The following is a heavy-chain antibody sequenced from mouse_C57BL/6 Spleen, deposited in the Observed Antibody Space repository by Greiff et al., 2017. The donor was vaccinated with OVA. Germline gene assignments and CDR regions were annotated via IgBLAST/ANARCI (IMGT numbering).Heavy chain of an antibody. CDR1: GYTFTSYW. Sequence: QVQLQQPGAELVKPGASVKLSCKASGYTFTSYWMQWVKQRPGQGLEWIGEIDPSDSYTNYNQKFKGKATLTVDTSSSTAYMQLSSLTSEDSAVYYCARGGDVGFDYWGQGTTPTVSS. J-gene: IGHJ2*01. D-gene: IGHD3-3*01. CDR3: ARGGDVGFDY. CDR2: IDPSDSYT. V-gene: IGHV1-50*01.